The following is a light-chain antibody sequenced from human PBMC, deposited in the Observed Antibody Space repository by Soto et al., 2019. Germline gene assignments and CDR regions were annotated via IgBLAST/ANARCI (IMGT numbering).Light chain of an antibody. CDR1: SSDVGGIY. CDR2: EDT. V-gene: IGLV2-8*01. J-gene: IGLJ3*02. CDR3: SSSAANSNLGA. Sequence: QSALTQPPSASGSPGQSVTISCTGTSSDVGGIYVSWYQQHPGKAPKLMIYEDTKRPSGVPDRFSGSKSGNTASLTVSGLQAEDEADYYCSSSAANSNLGAFGGGTELTVL.